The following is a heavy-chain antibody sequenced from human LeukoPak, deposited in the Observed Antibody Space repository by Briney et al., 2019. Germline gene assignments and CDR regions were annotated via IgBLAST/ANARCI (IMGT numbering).Heavy chain of an antibody. Sequence: GGSLRLSCSASGFTLSSYRMHSVRQAPGRGLEWEAFIRNDGSNKYYADSVKGRVTISRDNSKTTMYLQMNSLRAKDTAVYYCAKILYDFWSGYTQFDYWGQGTLVTVSS. D-gene: IGHD3-3*01. CDR2: IRNDGSNK. CDR1: GFTLSSYR. J-gene: IGHJ4*02. V-gene: IGHV3-30*02. CDR3: AKILYDFWSGYTQFDY.